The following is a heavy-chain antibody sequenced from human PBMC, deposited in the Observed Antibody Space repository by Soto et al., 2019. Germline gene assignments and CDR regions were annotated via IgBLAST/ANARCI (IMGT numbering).Heavy chain of an antibody. CDR3: ARGVLEWLEDYGMDV. CDR2: INHSGST. J-gene: IGHJ6*02. V-gene: IGHV4-34*01. D-gene: IGHD3-3*01. Sequence: PSETLSLTCAVYGGSFSGYYWSWIRQPPGKGLEWIGEINHSGSTNYNPSLKSRVTISVDTSKNQFSLKLSSVTAADTAVYYCARGVLEWLEDYGMDVWGQGTTVTVSS. CDR1: GGSFSGYY.